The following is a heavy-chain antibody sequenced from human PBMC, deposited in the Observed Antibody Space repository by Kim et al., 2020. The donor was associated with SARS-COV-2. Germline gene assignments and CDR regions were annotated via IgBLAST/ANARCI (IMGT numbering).Heavy chain of an antibody. CDR1: GYTFTSYY. V-gene: IGHV1-46*01. J-gene: IGHJ6*02. D-gene: IGHD3-10*01. CDR3: ARDYGITMVRGAPPIYYYYYYGMDV. CDR2: INPSGGST. Sequence: ASVKVSCKASGYTFTSYYMHWVRQAPGQGLEWMGIINPSGGSTSYAQKFQGRVTMTRDTSTSTVYMELSSLRSEDTAVYYCARDYGITMVRGAPPIYYYYYYGMDVWGQGTTVTVSS.